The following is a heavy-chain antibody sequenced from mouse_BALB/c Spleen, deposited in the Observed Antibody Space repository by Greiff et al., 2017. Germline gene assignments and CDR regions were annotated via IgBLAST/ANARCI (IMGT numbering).Heavy chain of an antibody. CDR3: ATYYGNYHYFDY. CDR1: GYTFTDYA. CDR2: ISTYYGDA. D-gene: IGHD2-10*01. J-gene: IGHJ2*01. V-gene: IGHV1S137*01. Sequence: VQLQQSGAELVRPGVSVKISCKGSGYTFTDYAMHWVKQSHAKSLEWIGVISTYYGDASYNQKFKGKATMTVDKSSSTAYMELARLTSEDSAIYYCATYYGNYHYFDYWGQGTTLTVSS.